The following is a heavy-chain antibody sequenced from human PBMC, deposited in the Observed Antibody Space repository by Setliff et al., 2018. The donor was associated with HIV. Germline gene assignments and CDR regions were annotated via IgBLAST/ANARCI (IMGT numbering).Heavy chain of an antibody. J-gene: IGHJ3*01. CDR3: AREWSYGAFDTFDV. CDR1: GGSITSYY. Sequence: TSETLSLTCTVCGGSITSYYWSWIRQPPGKGLEWIGYIYYTGNTNYNPSLQSRVTMSADTSKNHFSLKLGSVTAADTAVYYCAREWSYGAFDTFDVWGQGTMVTVSS. CDR2: IYYTGNT. V-gene: IGHV4-59*12. D-gene: IGHD5-18*01.